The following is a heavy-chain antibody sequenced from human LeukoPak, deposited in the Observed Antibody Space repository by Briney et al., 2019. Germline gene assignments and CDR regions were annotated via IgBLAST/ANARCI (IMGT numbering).Heavy chain of an antibody. Sequence: SSETLSLTCTVSGGSISSYYWSWIRQPPGKGLEWIGYIYYSGSTNYNPSLKSRVTISVDTSKNQFSLKLSSVTAADTAVYYCARRVYRVGARGAFDIWGQGTMVTVSS. CDR1: GGSISSYY. CDR3: ARRVYRVGARGAFDI. J-gene: IGHJ3*02. V-gene: IGHV4-59*01. D-gene: IGHD1-26*01. CDR2: IYYSGST.